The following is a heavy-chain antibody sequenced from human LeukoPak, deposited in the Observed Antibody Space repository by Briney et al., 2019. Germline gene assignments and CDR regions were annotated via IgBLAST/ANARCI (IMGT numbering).Heavy chain of an antibody. CDR2: ISGSGGST. V-gene: IGHV3-23*01. CDR3: ARDPSVDTAMVQAGYFDY. D-gene: IGHD5-18*01. CDR1: GFTFSSYA. Sequence: GGSLRLSCAASGFTFSSYAMSWVRQAPGKGLEWVSAISGSGGSTYYADSVKGRFTISRDNSKNTLYLQMNSLRAEDTAVYYCARDPSVDTAMVQAGYFDYWGQGTLVTVSS. J-gene: IGHJ4*02.